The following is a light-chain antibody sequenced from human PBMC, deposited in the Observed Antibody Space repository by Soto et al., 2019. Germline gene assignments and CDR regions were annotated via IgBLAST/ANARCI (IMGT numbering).Light chain of an antibody. CDR2: DVT. Sequence: QSVLTQPRSVSGSPGQSVTISCTGTSSDVGGYNYVSWYQQHPGKAPKLMIYDVTQRPSGVPDRFSGSKSGNTASLTISGLQAGDEADYHCCSYAGSYTVLFGGGTQLTVL. CDR3: CSYAGSYTVL. CDR1: SSDVGGYNY. V-gene: IGLV2-11*01. J-gene: IGLJ2*01.